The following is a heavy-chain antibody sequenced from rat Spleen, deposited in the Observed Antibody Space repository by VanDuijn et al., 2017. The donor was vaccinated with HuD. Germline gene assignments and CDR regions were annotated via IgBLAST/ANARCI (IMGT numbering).Heavy chain of an antibody. V-gene: IGHV5-29*01. D-gene: IGHD1-1*01. CDR3: ARHPDYSNYFDY. J-gene: IGHJ2*01. Sequence: EVQLVESDGGLVQPGRSLKLSCAASGFTFSDYYMAWVRQAPTKGLEWVATISSDGGSTYYRDSGKGRFTVSRDNAKSTLYLQMDSLRSEDTATYYCARHPDYSNYFDYWGQGVMVTVSS. CDR1: GFTFSDYY. CDR2: ISSDGGST.